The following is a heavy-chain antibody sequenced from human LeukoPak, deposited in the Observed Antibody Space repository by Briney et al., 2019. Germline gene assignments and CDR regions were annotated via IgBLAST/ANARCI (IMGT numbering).Heavy chain of an antibody. J-gene: IGHJ4*02. V-gene: IGHV4-59*12. Sequence: SETLSLTCTVSGGSISSYYWSWIRQPPGKGLEWIGYIYYSGSTNYNPSLKSRVTISVDTSKNQFSLKLSSVTAADTAVYYCAREKLSHRDYWGQGTLVTVSS. CDR2: IYYSGST. D-gene: IGHD2-15*01. CDR1: GGSISSYY. CDR3: AREKLSHRDY.